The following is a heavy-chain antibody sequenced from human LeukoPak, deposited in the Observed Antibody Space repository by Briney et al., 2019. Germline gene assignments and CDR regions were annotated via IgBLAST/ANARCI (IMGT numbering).Heavy chain of an antibody. V-gene: IGHV1-46*01. D-gene: IGHD3-16*02. J-gene: IGHJ4*02. Sequence: ASVKVSCKASGYTFTSYYMHWVRQAPGQGLEWMGIINPSGGSTSYAQKFQGRVTMTRDTSTSTVCMELSSLRSEDTAVYYCAREGRLRLGELSLDYWGQGTLVTVSS. CDR2: INPSGGST. CDR3: AREGRLRLGELSLDY. CDR1: GYTFTSYY.